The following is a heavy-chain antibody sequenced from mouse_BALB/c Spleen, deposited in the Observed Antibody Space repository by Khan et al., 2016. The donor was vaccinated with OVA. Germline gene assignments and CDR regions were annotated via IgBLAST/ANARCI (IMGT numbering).Heavy chain of an antibody. V-gene: IGHV1-26*01. J-gene: IGHJ1*01. Sequence: VRLQQSGPELVKPGASVKMSCKASGYTFTDYYMKWMKQSHGKSLEWIGDINPNNGDTFYNQKFKGKATLPVAKSSNTAYMHLNSLTSEDSAVYYCARGLFDVRGAGTTVTVSS. CDR3: ARGLFDV. CDR1: GYTFTDYY. CDR2: INPNNGDT.